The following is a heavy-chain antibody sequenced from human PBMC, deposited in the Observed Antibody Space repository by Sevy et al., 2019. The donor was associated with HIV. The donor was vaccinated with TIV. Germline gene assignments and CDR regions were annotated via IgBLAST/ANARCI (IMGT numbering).Heavy chain of an antibody. CDR3: AGYCIRTSPHNWFDP. CDR2: IYYSGTT. CDR1: GGSISSGDYY. J-gene: IGHJ5*02. D-gene: IGHD2-2*01. V-gene: IGHV4-30-4*01. Sequence: SETLSLTCTVSGGSISSGDYYWTWIRQSPGKGLEWIGYIYYSGTTYYNPSLKSRVTISVDTSKNQFSLRLSSVTAADTAVYYGAGYCIRTSPHNWFDPWGQGTLVTVSS.